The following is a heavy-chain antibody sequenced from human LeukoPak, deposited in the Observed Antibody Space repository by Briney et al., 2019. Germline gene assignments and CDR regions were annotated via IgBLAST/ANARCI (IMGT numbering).Heavy chain of an antibody. D-gene: IGHD3-3*01. J-gene: IGHJ4*02. V-gene: IGHV4-4*02. CDR2: VHLDGTT. CDR1: GGSVASTNW. CDR3: AREGGFYRPLDY. Sequence: SETLSLTCGVSGGSVASTNWWTGVRQPPGKGVEWIGEVHLDGTTNYNPSLKSRLTMSVDLSENHISLTLTSVTAADTAVYYCAREGGFYRPLDYSGQGTLVTVSS.